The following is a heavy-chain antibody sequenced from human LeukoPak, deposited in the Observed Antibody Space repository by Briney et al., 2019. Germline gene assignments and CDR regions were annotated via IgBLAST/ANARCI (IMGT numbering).Heavy chain of an antibody. CDR1: GGSISSYY. CDR2: IYYGGST. V-gene: IGHV4-59*01. J-gene: IGHJ4*02. D-gene: IGHD6-6*01. CDR3: ARDAEYSRGFDY. Sequence: PSETLSLTCTVSGGSISSYYWSWIRQPPGKGLEWIGYIYYGGSTNYNPSLKSRVTISVDTSKNQFSLKLSSVTAADTAVYYCARDAEYSRGFDYWGQGTLVTVSS.